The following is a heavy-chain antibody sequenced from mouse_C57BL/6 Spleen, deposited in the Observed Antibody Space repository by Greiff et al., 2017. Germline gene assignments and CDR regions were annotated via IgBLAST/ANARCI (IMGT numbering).Heavy chain of an antibody. J-gene: IGHJ3*01. CDR3: AREESLYYYGSSSSWFAY. CDR2: INPSTGGT. V-gene: IGHV1-42*01. Sequence: VQLQQSGPELVKPGASVKISCKASGYSFTGYYMNWVKQSPEKSLEWIGEINPSTGGTTYNQKFKAKATLTVAKSSSTAYMQLKSLTSEDSAVYYCAREESLYYYGSSSSWFAYWGQGTLGTVAA. CDR1: GYSFTGYY. D-gene: IGHD1-1*01.